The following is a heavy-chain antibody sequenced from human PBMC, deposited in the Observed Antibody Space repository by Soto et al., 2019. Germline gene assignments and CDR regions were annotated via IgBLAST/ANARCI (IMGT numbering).Heavy chain of an antibody. D-gene: IGHD6-13*01. CDR3: ARHVPAAGFTDY. CDR1: GYIFTSYW. Sequence: EVQLVQSGAEVKKPGESLRISCKGSGYIFTSYWITWVRQMPGKGLEWMGRIDPSDSYTNYSPSFRGHVTISADMSTNTAYLQFSSLKASDTAMYFCARHVPAAGFTDYWGQGTLVTVSS. CDR2: IDPSDSYT. J-gene: IGHJ4*02. V-gene: IGHV5-10-1*01.